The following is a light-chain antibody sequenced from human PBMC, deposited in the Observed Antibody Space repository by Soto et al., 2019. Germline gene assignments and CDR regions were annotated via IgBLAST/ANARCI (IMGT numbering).Light chain of an antibody. CDR2: GNS. V-gene: IGLV1-40*01. J-gene: IGLJ1*01. Sequence: QSVLTQPPSVSGAPGQRVTISCTGSSSNIGAGYDVHWYQQLPGTAPKLLIYGNSNRPSGVPYRFSGSKSGTSASLAITGLQAEAEADYYCPSYDSSLRGVFGTGTKVTVL. CDR1: SSNIGAGYD. CDR3: PSYDSSLRGV.